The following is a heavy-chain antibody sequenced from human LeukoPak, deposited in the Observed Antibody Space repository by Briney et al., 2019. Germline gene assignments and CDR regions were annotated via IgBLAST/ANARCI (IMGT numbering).Heavy chain of an antibody. CDR3: ARVTVNENYYYYMDV. Sequence: ASVKVSCKASGYTFTSYDINCVRQATGQGLEWMGWMNPNSGNTGYAQKFQGRVTITGNTSIRTAYMELSSLRSEDTAVYYCARVTVNENYYYYMDVWGKGTTVTVSS. D-gene: IGHD4-11*01. J-gene: IGHJ6*03. CDR2: MNPNSGNT. V-gene: IGHV1-8*03. CDR1: GYTFTSYD.